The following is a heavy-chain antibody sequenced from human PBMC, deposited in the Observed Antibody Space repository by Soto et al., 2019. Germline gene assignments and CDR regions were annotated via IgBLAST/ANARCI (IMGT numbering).Heavy chain of an antibody. CDR2: ISYDGSNK. J-gene: IGHJ4*02. CDR1: GFTFSSYA. V-gene: IGHV3-30-3*01. Sequence: SLRLSCAASGFTFSSYAMHWVRQAPGKGLEWVAVISYDGSNKYYADSVKGRFTISRDNSKNTLYLQMNSLRAEDTAVYYCASDIVVVVAATPGVYWGQGTLVTV. D-gene: IGHD2-15*01. CDR3: ASDIVVVVAATPGVY.